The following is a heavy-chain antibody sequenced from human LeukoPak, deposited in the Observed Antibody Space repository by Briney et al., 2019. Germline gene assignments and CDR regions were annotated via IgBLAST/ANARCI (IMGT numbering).Heavy chain of an antibody. V-gene: IGHV3-21*01. Sequence: GGSLRLSCTASGFTFSNHAMTWVRQAPGKGLEWVSSISIGGTYIYYADSVRGRFTVSRDNAKDSLYLVMNSLRAEDTATYYCARDRPTGASRVFVVQWGQGTLVTVSS. J-gene: IGHJ4*02. CDR2: ISIGGTYI. CDR3: ARDRPTGASRVFVVQ. D-gene: IGHD2-15*01. CDR1: GFTFSNHA.